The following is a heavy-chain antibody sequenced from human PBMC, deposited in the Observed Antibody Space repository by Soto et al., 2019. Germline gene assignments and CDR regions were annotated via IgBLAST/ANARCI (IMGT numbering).Heavy chain of an antibody. J-gene: IGHJ4*02. D-gene: IGHD6-6*01. V-gene: IGHV4-59*12. CDR1: GGPISSFY. Sequence: QVQLQESGPGLVRPSETLSLTCTVSGGPISSFYWSWIRQPPGKGLEWIGYIYYSGSTNYNPSLKSRVTISVDTSKNQFSLKLSSVTAADTAVYYCARGDRARPLYFDYWGQGTVVTVSS. CDR3: ARGDRARPLYFDY. CDR2: IYYSGST.